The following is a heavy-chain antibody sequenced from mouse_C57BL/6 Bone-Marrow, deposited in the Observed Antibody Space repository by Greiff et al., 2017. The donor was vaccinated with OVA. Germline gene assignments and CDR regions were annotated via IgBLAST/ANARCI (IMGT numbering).Heavy chain of an antibody. CDR2: INPSSGYT. CDR3: ARRPNPYDYDWYFDV. CDR1: GYTFTSYW. J-gene: IGHJ1*03. V-gene: IGHV1-7*01. Sequence: VQVVESGAELAKPGASVKLSCKASGYTFTSYWMHWVKQRPGQGLEWIGYINPSSGYTKYNQKFKDKATLTADKSSSTAYMQLSSLTYEDSAVYYCARRPNPYDYDWYFDVWGTGTTVTVSS. D-gene: IGHD2-4*01.